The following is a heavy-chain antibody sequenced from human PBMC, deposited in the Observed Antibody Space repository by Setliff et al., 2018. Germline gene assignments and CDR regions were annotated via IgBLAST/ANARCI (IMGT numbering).Heavy chain of an antibody. V-gene: IGHV3-23*01. CDR3: AKDTGYYFDY. Sequence: GGSLRLSCAASGFTFSSYSMMWIRQAPGKGLEWVSAISGSGAISYADSVKGRFTVSRDNSKNTLYLQMNSLRGEDTAVYYCAKDTGYYFDYWGQGTLVTVSS. D-gene: IGHD4-4*01. CDR2: ISGSGAI. J-gene: IGHJ4*02. CDR1: GFTFSSYS.